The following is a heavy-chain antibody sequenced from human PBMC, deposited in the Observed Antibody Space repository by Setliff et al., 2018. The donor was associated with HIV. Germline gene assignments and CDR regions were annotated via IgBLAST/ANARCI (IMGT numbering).Heavy chain of an antibody. CDR3: ARDSYYFDNSGYPADAFDI. J-gene: IGHJ3*02. D-gene: IGHD3-22*01. Sequence: GGSLRLSCAASRFDFNNYWMCWVRQAPGKGLEWVANIGQDGSEKNYVDSVKGRFTISRDNARNSFYLQMNSLRVEDTAVYYCARDSYYFDNSGYPADAFDIWGQGTMVTVSS. CDR1: RFDFNNYW. V-gene: IGHV3-7*01. CDR2: IGQDGSEK.